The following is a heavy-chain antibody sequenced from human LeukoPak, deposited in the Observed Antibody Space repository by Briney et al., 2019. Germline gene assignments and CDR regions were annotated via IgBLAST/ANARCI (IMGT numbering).Heavy chain of an antibody. V-gene: IGHV4-34*01. J-gene: IGHJ4*02. CDR2: SNHPGST. D-gene: IGHD6-19*01. Sequence: SETLSLTCAVYGGSFSGCYWSWIRHPPRKELQWIGESNHPGSTKYNSSLKSRVSISVVTSKNQFSLKLSSVTAADTAVYYCALEEGFNVAGVFDYWGQGTLVTVSS. CDR1: GGSFSGCY. CDR3: ALEEGFNVAGVFDY.